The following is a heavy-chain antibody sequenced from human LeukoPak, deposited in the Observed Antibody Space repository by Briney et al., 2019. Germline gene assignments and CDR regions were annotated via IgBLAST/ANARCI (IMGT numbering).Heavy chain of an antibody. J-gene: IGHJ4*02. CDR1: VGSISSGSYY. Sequence: PSETLSLTCTVSVGSISSGSYYWSWIRQPAGKGLEWIGRIYTSGSTNYNPSLKSRVTISVDTSKNQFSLKLSSVTAADTAVYYCARGEFGVSYYGEFDYWGQGTLVTVSS. CDR3: ARGEFGVSYYGEFDY. D-gene: IGHD1-26*01. V-gene: IGHV4-61*02. CDR2: IYTSGST.